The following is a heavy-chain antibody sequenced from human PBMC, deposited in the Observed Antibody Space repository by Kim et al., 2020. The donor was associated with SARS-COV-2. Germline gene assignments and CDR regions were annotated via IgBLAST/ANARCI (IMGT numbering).Heavy chain of an antibody. CDR3: ARAAYGDYYYYYMDV. J-gene: IGHJ6*03. V-gene: IGHV4-30-2*05. D-gene: IGHD4-17*01. Sequence: PSLKSRVTISVDTSKNQFSLKLSSVTAADTAVYYCARAAYGDYYYYYMDVWGKGTTVTVSS.